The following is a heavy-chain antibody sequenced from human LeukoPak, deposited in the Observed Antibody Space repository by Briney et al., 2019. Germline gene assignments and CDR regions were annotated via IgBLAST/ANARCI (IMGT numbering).Heavy chain of an antibody. CDR2: IRYDGSDE. D-gene: IGHD1-7*01. Sequence: GGSLRLSCAASGFTFSSYGMHWVRQAPGKGLEWVAFIRYDGSDEDYVDSVKGRFIISRDNSKNTLYLQMNSLRAEDTAVYYCAKDRDKGNYYFDYWGQGTLVTVSS. J-gene: IGHJ4*02. CDR1: GFTFSSYG. CDR3: AKDRDKGNYYFDY. V-gene: IGHV3-30*02.